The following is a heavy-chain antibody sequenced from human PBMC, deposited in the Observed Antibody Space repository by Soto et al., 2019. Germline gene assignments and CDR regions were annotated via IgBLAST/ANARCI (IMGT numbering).Heavy chain of an antibody. CDR2: INPSGGST. Sequence: SVKVSCKASGYTFTSYYMHWVRQAPGQGLEWMGIINPSGGSTSYAQKFQGRVTMTRDTSTSTVYMELSSLRSEDTAVYYCARETTPTYYYDSSGSYFPGDFDYWGQGTLVTVSS. CDR1: GYTFTSYY. CDR3: ARETTPTYYYDSSGSYFPGDFDY. V-gene: IGHV1-46*01. J-gene: IGHJ4*02. D-gene: IGHD3-22*01.